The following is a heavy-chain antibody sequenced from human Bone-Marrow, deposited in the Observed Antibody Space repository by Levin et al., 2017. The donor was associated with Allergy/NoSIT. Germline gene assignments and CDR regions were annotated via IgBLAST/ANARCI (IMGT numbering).Heavy chain of an antibody. J-gene: IGHJ3*01. CDR2: ISYIGST. Sequence: ASETLSLTCTVSGGSISGGGYYWCWIRQHPGKGLEWIGRISYIGSTHYNSSPKSRVTISADRSDKQFPLKMSAVTAADTAIFYCARGTFHGASDAFDVWGQGTIVTVSS. CDR3: ARGTFHGASDAFDV. CDR1: GGSISGGGYY. V-gene: IGHV4-31*03. D-gene: IGHD1/OR15-1a*01.